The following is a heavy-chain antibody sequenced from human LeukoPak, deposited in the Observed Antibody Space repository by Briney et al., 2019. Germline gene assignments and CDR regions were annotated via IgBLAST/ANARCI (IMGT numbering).Heavy chain of an antibody. Sequence: AGASLQISGKGAGSIFTSYWISWVRQLPGKGLEWMGRIDPSGSYTNYSPSFQGHVTISADKSISTAYLQCSSLKASDTAMYYCARHDGSSYCGGDCYRFSLWGQGTLVTVSS. CDR3: ARHDGSSYCGGDCYRFSL. CDR1: GSIFTSYW. D-gene: IGHD2-21*02. CDR2: IDPSGSYT. J-gene: IGHJ5*02. V-gene: IGHV5-10-1*01.